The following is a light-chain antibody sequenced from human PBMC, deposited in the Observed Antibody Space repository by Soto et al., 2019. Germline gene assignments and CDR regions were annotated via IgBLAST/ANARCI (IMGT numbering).Light chain of an antibody. V-gene: IGLV2-14*03. CDR2: DVT. Sequence: QSVLNQPASVSGSPGQSLSVSCTETSSDVGGYNYVSWYQQHPGKAPRLMIYDVTNRPSGVSDRFSGSKSGNTASLTISGLQAEDEADYYCSSYRRGSTYVFGTGTKVTVL. J-gene: IGLJ1*01. CDR1: SSDVGGYNY. CDR3: SSYRRGSTYV.